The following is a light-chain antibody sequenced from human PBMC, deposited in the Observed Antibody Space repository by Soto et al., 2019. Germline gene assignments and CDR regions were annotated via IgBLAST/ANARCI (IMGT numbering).Light chain of an antibody. CDR3: LQVNSFPRT. Sequence: IQMTQSPSSLSASIGDRVTITCRASQGIGVRLAWFQQKPGKAPQYLIQSASTLASGVPSRFSGSGSGTDFILTITTLQPEDVATYYCLQVNSFPRTFGQGTKVDIK. CDR2: SAS. J-gene: IGKJ1*01. CDR1: QGIGVR. V-gene: IGKV1-12*01.